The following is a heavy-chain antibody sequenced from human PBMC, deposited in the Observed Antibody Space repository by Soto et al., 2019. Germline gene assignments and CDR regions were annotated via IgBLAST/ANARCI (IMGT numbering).Heavy chain of an antibody. J-gene: IGHJ6*02. D-gene: IGHD1-26*01. CDR3: ARGRGGSKYYYYGMDV. CDR1: GGSFSGYY. CDR2: INHSGST. Sequence: PSETLSLTCAVYGGSFSGYYWSWIRQPPGKGLEWIGEINHSGSTNYNPSLKSRVTISVDTSKNQFSLKLSSVTAADTAVYYCARGRGGSKYYYYGMDVWGQGTTVTSP. V-gene: IGHV4-34*01.